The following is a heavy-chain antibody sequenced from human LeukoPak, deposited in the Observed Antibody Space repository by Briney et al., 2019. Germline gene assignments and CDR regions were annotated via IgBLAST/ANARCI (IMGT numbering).Heavy chain of an antibody. CDR3: AELGITMIGGV. J-gene: IGHJ6*04. CDR1: GFTFSSYN. D-gene: IGHD3-10*02. CDR2: ISSSSSSI. Sequence: PGGSLRLSCAASGFTFSSYNMNWVRQAPGKGLEWVSYISSSSSSIYYVDSVKGRFTISRDNAKNSLYLQMNSLRAEDTAVYYCAELGITMIGGVWGKGTTVTISS. V-gene: IGHV3-48*01.